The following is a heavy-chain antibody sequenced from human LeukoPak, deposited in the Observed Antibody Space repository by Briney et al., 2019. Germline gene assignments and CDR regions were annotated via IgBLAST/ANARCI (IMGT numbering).Heavy chain of an antibody. CDR3: ARGTALQDY. CDR1: GFSFSSYW. CDR2: INPDARTT. D-gene: IGHD2-2*02. V-gene: IGHV3-74*01. Sequence: HPGGSLRLSCAASGFSFSSYWMHWVRRPPGKGLVWVSHINPDARTTTYADSVKGRFTISRDNAQNTLYLQMNSLRAEDTAVYYCARGTALQDYWGQGTLVTVSS. J-gene: IGHJ4*02.